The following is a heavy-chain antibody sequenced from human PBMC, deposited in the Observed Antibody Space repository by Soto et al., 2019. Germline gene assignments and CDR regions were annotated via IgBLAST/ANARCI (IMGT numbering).Heavy chain of an antibody. CDR2: INHSGST. CDR3: ARPNWNLGFAFDI. V-gene: IGHV4-34*01. Sequence: SETLSLTCAVYGGSFSGYYWSWIRQPPGKGLEWIGEINHSGSTNYNPSLKSRVTISVDTSKNQFSLKLSSVTAADTAVYYCARPNWNLGFAFDIWGQGAMVTVSS. D-gene: IGHD1-1*01. J-gene: IGHJ3*02. CDR1: GGSFSGYY.